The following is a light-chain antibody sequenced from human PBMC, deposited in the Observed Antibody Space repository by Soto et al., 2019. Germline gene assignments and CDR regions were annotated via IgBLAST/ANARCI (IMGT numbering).Light chain of an antibody. CDR3: ATWADGLNSYV. CDR2: SNN. Sequence: QSVLTQPHSASGTPGQRVTISCSGSSSNIGSNTVSWYQQLPQRAPKLLIFSNNQRPSGVPDRFSGSKSGTSASLAISGLQSEDEADYYCATWADGLNSYVFGTGTKLTVL. CDR1: SSNIGSNT. J-gene: IGLJ1*01. V-gene: IGLV1-44*01.